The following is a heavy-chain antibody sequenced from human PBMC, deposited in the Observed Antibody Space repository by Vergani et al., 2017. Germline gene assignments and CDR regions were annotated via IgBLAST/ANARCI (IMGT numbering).Heavy chain of an antibody. V-gene: IGHV4-30-2*01. J-gene: IGHJ4*02. CDR3: ARRVRGVMGYYFDY. CDR2: IYHSGST. D-gene: IGHD3-10*01. Sequence: QLQLQESGSGLVKPSQTLSLTCAVSGGSISSGGYSWSWIRQPPGKGLEWIGYIYHSGSTYYNPSLKSRVTISVDRSKNQFSLKLSSVTAADTAVYYCARRVRGVMGYYFDYWGQGTLVTVSS. CDR1: GGSISSGGYS.